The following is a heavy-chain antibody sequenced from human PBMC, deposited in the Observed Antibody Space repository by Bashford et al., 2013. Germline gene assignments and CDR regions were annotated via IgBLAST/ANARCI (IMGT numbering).Heavy chain of an antibody. Sequence: ASVKVSCKASGYTFTSYDINWVRQATGQGLEWMGWMNPNSGNTGYAQKFQGRVTMTRNTSISTAYMELSSLRSEDTAVYYCARKCYDILTGDPDAFDIWGQGTMVTVSS. D-gene: IGHD3-9*01. V-gene: IGHV1-8*01. CDR3: ARKCYDILTGDPDAFDI. J-gene: IGHJ3*02. CDR2: MNPNSGNT. CDR1: GYTFTSYD.